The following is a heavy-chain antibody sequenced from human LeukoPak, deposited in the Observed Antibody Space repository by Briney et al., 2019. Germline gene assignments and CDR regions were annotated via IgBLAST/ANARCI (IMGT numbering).Heavy chain of an antibody. CDR2: INPSGGST. Sequence: ASVKVSCKASGYTFTSYYMHWVRQAPGQGLEWMGIINPSGGSTSYARKFQGRVTMTRDMSTTTVYMELSSLRSDDTAVYYCARTLVVINDAFDIWGQGTMVTVSS. J-gene: IGHJ3*02. D-gene: IGHD3-22*01. CDR1: GYTFTSYY. CDR3: ARTLVVINDAFDI. V-gene: IGHV1-46*01.